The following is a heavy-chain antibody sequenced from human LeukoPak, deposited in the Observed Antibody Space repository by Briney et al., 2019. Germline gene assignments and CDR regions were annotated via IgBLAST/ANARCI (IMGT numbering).Heavy chain of an antibody. CDR1: GYRFTSYW. Sequence: GESLKISCQGSGYRFTSYWIGWVRQLPGKGLEWMGLIYPDDSDTRYSPSFQGQVTISADKSISTAYLQWSSLKASDTAMYYCAIGGDSTTSCYRCFDYWGQGTLVTVSS. J-gene: IGHJ4*02. V-gene: IGHV5-51*01. CDR3: AIGGDSTTSCYRCFDY. D-gene: IGHD2-2*02. CDR2: IYPDDSDT.